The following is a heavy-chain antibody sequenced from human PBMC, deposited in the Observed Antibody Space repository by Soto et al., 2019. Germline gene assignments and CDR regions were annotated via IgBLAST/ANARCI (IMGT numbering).Heavy chain of an antibody. Sequence: PGGSLRLSCAASGFTVSSNYMSWVRQAPGKGLEWVSVIYSGGSTYYADSVKGRFTISRDNSKNTLYLQMNSLRAEDTAVYYCAKESMSVAVSASRVYGMDVWGQGTTVTVS. CDR3: AKESMSVAVSASRVYGMDV. J-gene: IGHJ6*02. V-gene: IGHV3-53*01. CDR2: IYSGGST. D-gene: IGHD6-6*01. CDR1: GFTVSSNY.